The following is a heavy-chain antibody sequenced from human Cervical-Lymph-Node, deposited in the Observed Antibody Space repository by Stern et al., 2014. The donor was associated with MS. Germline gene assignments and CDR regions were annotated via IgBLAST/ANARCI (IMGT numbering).Heavy chain of an antibody. CDR3: GLPSGDFYQAR. Sequence: VQLVQSGGELVKPGGSLRLSCAASGFTVSNAWMTWVRQAPGTGLELVGRIKSKSDGETKEYAAPVKSRFTISRDDSKNTLYLQMNSLKTEDTAVYYCGLPSGDFYQARWGQGTLVTVSS. V-gene: IGHV3-15*01. D-gene: IGHD2-21*01. CDR1: GFTVSNAW. CDR2: IKSKSDGETK. J-gene: IGHJ4*02.